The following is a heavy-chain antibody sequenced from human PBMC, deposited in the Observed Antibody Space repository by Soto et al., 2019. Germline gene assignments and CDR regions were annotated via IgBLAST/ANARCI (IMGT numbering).Heavy chain of an antibody. J-gene: IGHJ4*02. CDR1: GFTFSSYA. CDR3: ARSLRSPGYCSGGSCYSGNY. Sequence: VQLLESGGGLVQPGGSLRLSCAASGFTFSSYAMHWVRQAPGKGLEWVAVISYDGSNKYYADSVKGRFTISRDNSKNTLYLQMNSLRAEDTAVYYCARSLRSPGYCSGGSCYSGNYWGQGTLVTVSS. CDR2: ISYDGSNK. V-gene: IGHV3-30-3*01. D-gene: IGHD2-15*01.